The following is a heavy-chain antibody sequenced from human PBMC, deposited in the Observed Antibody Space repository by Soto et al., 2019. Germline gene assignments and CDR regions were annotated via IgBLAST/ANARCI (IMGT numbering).Heavy chain of an antibody. V-gene: IGHV4-59*01. Sequence: QVQLQESGPGLVKPSETLSLTCTVSGGSISSYYWSWIRKPPGKGLEWIGYMYYSGRTNYNPSLKSRVTISVDTSKNQFSLKLSSVTAADTAVYYCARASCISTSCYAWELGFDYWCQGTLVTVSS. CDR3: ARASCISTSCYAWELGFDY. CDR1: GGSISSYY. CDR2: MYYSGRT. J-gene: IGHJ4*02. D-gene: IGHD2-2*01.